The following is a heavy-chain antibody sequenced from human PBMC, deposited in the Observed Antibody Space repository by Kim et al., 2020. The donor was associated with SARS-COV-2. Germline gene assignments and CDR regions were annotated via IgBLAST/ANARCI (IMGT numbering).Heavy chain of an antibody. Sequence: GGSLRLSCAASGFTFSSYSMNWVRQAPGKGLEWVSSISSSSSYIYYADSVKGRFTISRDNAKNSLYLQMNSLRAEDTAVYYCARDPAPGSSTSCYDYWGQGTLVTVSS. V-gene: IGHV3-21*01. CDR3: ARDPAPGSSTSCYDY. CDR2: ISSSSSYI. CDR1: GFTFSSYS. J-gene: IGHJ4*02. D-gene: IGHD2-2*01.